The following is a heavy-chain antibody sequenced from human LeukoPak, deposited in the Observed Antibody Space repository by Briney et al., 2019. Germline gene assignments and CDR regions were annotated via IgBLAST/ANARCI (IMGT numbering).Heavy chain of an antibody. CDR1: GYSFVTYG. J-gene: IGHJ4*02. CDR2: IYPGHSDT. V-gene: IGHV5-51*01. Sequence: GESLKISCQTSGYSFVTYGIVWVRQMPGKGLEWVGLIYPGHSDTTYSPSFQGQVTISADKSTDTAYLHWDSLRASDTATYFCARRIQGYLDYWGLGTLVTVSS. CDR3: ARRIQGYLDY.